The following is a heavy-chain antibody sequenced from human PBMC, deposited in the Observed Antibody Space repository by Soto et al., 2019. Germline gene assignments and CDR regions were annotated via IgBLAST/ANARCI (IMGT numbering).Heavy chain of an antibody. CDR2: IYYSGST. V-gene: IGHV4-39*01. CDR1: GGSISSSSYY. Sequence: QLQLQESGPGLVKPSETLPLTCTVSGGSISSSSYYWGWIRQPPGKGLEWIGSIYYSGSTYYNPSLKSRVTIYVDTSKNQFSLKLSSVTAADTAVYYCARSDYCSGGSCYSSLPGGNGMDVWGQGTTVTVSS. D-gene: IGHD2-15*01. J-gene: IGHJ6*02. CDR3: ARSDYCSGGSCYSSLPGGNGMDV.